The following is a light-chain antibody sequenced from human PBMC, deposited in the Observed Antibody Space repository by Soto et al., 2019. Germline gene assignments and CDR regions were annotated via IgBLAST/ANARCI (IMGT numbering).Light chain of an antibody. Sequence: DIQMTQSPSSLSASVGETITITCRASQSISSSLNWFQHSPVQPPKLLLFAASNLHAGVPPRFSGSGSGTSFSLTIRSLQPDDFGSYYCQQSFNLPRTFGPGTRV. CDR2: AAS. CDR1: QSISSS. CDR3: QQSFNLPRT. V-gene: IGKV1-39*01. J-gene: IGKJ1*01.